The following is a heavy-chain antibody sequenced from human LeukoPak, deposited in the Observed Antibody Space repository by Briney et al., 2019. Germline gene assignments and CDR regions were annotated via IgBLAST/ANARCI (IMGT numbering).Heavy chain of an antibody. CDR3: AKVEYYYGSGSYYNVDWFDP. Sequence: GGSLRLSCAASGFTLGTYDMYWVRQAPGKGLECVSSISRSGGSTYYADSVKGRFTISRDNSKNTLYLQMNSLRAEDTAVYYCAKVEYYYGSGSYYNVDWFDPWGQGTLVTVSS. D-gene: IGHD3-10*01. V-gene: IGHV3-23*01. J-gene: IGHJ5*02. CDR2: ISRSGGST. CDR1: GFTLGTYD.